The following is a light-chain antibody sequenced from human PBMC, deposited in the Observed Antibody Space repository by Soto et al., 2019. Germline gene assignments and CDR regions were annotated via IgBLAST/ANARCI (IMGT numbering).Light chain of an antibody. Sequence: THSPASLSLSPVKGATLSCRASKSVDFHLAWYQQKPGQAPRLLIYDASVRATGTPARFSGSGSGTAFTLTISSLEPEDFALYYCKQRSTWPTFGQGTRLEIK. CDR1: KSVDFH. J-gene: IGKJ5*01. CDR3: KQRSTWPT. V-gene: IGKV3-11*01. CDR2: DAS.